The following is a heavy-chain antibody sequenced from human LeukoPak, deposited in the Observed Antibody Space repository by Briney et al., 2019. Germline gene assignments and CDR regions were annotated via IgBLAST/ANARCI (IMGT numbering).Heavy chain of an antibody. CDR3: ARDSATMIVENAFDI. CDR1: GFTFSSYG. V-gene: IGHV3-33*01. CDR2: IWYDGSNK. D-gene: IGHD3-22*01. Sequence: GGSVRLSCAASGFTFSSYGMHWVRQAPGKGLEWVAVIWYDGSNKYYADSVKGRFTISRDNSKNTLYLQMNSLRAEDTAVYYCARDSATMIVENAFDIWGQGTMVTVSS. J-gene: IGHJ3*02.